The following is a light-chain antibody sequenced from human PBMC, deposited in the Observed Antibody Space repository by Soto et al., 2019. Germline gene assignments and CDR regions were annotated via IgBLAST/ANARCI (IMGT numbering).Light chain of an antibody. CDR3: QQYGSSPPIT. CDR2: GAS. Sequence: EIVLTQSPGTLSVSPGERATLSCRASQSVSNNYLAWYQQKPGQAPRLLIYGASSRATGIPDRFSGSGSGTDFTLTICRLEPADFAVYYCQQYGSSPPITFGQGTRLDIK. CDR1: QSVSNNY. J-gene: IGKJ5*01. V-gene: IGKV3-20*01.